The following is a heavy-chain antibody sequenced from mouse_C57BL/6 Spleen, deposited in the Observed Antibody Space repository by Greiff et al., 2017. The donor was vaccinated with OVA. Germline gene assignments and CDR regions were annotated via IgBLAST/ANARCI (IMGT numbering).Heavy chain of an antibody. CDR3: AISLITTVVANYAMDY. D-gene: IGHD1-1*01. V-gene: IGHV14-2*01. CDR2: IDPEDGET. CDR1: GFNIKDYY. Sequence: EVQLQQSGAELVKPGASVKLSCTASGFNIKDYYMHWVKQRTEQGLEWIGRIDPEDGETKYAPKFQGKATITADTSSNTAYLQLSSLTSEDTAVYYCAISLITTVVANYAMDYWGQGTSVTVSS. J-gene: IGHJ4*01.